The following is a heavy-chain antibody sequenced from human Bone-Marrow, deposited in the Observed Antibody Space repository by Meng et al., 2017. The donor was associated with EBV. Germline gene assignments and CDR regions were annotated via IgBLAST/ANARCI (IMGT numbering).Heavy chain of an antibody. D-gene: IGHD1-14*01. CDR2: IPSDASHNK. CDR1: GFIFSGYG. CDR3: AKDLSGRFDP. Sequence: QEQLVESGGGVVQPGRSLRPSCAASGFIFSGYGFHWVRQAPGKGPEWVAIIPSDASHNKYYADSVKGRFTISRDNSKNTLYLHMNSLKIEDTAVYYCAKDLSGRFDPWGQGTLVTVSS. V-gene: IGHV3-30*18. J-gene: IGHJ5*02.